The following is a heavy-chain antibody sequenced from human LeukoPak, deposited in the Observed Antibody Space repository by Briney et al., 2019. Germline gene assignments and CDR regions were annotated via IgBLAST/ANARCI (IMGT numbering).Heavy chain of an antibody. CDR3: AKRGVVIRVILVGFHKEAYYFDS. Sequence: GGSLRLSCAVSGITLSNYGMSWVRQALGKGLEWVAGISDSGGRTNYADSVKGRFTISRDNPKKTLYLQMNSLRAEDTAVYFCAKRGVVIRVILVGFHKEAYYFDSWGQGALVTVSS. D-gene: IGHD3-22*01. J-gene: IGHJ4*02. CDR1: GITLSNYG. CDR2: ISDSGGRT. V-gene: IGHV3-23*01.